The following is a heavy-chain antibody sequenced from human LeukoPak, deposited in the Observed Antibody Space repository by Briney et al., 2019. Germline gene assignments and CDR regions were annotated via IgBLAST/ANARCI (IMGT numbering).Heavy chain of an antibody. CDR1: GFTFSSYW. CDR3: ASVFGEFIFYY. D-gene: IGHD3-10*01. Sequence: GGSLRLSCAASGFTFSSYWMSWVRQAPGEGLEWVANIKQDGSEKYYVDSVKGRFTISRDNAKNSLYLQMNSLRAEDTAVYYCASVFGEFIFYYCGQGTLGTVSS. J-gene: IGHJ4*02. V-gene: IGHV3-7*01. CDR2: IKQDGSEK.